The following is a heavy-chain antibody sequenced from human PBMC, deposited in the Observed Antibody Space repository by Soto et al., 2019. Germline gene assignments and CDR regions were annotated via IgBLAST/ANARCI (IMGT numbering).Heavy chain of an antibody. J-gene: IGHJ4*02. D-gene: IGHD3-22*01. Sequence: SETLSLTCAVYCGSFSGYYWTWIRQPPGTGLEWIGEINHSGSTNYNPSLKSRVTISVDTSKNQFSLKLSSVTAADTAVYYCARLTLTIIAVWGQGTLVTVSS. V-gene: IGHV4-34*01. CDR2: INHSGST. CDR1: CGSFSGYY. CDR3: ARLTLTIIAV.